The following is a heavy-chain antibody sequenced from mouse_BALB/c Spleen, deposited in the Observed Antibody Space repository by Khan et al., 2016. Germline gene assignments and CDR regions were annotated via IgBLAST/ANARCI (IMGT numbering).Heavy chain of an antibody. CDR3: ARPHFCFDEGYYFDY. D-gene: IGHD1-3*01. CDR2: ISCYNGAT. Sequence: LVKTGASVKISCKASGYPFTGYYMHWVRQSHGKSLEWIGYISCYNGATRYNRKFKDRATFTVDTSSSTAYMQFNSLTSEDSAVYYCARPHFCFDEGYYFDYWGQGTTLTVSS. CDR1: GYPFTGYY. J-gene: IGHJ2*01. V-gene: IGHV1S34*01.